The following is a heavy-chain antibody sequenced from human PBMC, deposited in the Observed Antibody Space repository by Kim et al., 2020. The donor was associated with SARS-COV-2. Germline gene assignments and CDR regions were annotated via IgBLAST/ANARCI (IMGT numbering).Heavy chain of an antibody. CDR3: ARTYYDFWSGYRFDY. Sequence: QKFQGRVTMTRDTSISTAYMELSRLRADDTAVYYCARTYYDFWSGYRFDYWGQGTLVTVSS. J-gene: IGHJ4*02. D-gene: IGHD3-3*01. V-gene: IGHV1-2*02.